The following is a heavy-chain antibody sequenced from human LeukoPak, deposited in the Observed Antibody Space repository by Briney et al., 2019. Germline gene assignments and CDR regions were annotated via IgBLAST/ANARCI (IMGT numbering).Heavy chain of an antibody. J-gene: IGHJ4*02. CDR1: GGSISSYY. CDR3: ARGPVFEELLT. D-gene: IGHD3-10*02. Sequence: SETLSLTCTVSGGSISSYYWSWIRQPPGKGLEWIGYIYYSGSTNYNPSLKSRVTISVDTSKNQFSLKLSSVTAADTAVYYCARGPVFEELLTWGQGTLVTVSS. CDR2: IYYSGST. V-gene: IGHV4-59*01.